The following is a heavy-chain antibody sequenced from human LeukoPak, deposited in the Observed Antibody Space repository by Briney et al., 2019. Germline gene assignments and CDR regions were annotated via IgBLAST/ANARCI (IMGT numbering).Heavy chain of an antibody. CDR1: GFTFSSYW. CDR3: AKDSRSGVLRFLEWLLHFDY. CDR2: INSDGSST. D-gene: IGHD3-3*01. Sequence: GGSLRLSCAASGFTFSSYWMHWVRQAPGKGLVWVSRINSDGSSTSYADSVKGRFTISRDNSKNTLYLQMNSLRAEDTAVYYCAKDSRSGVLRFLEWLLHFDYWGQGTLVTVSS. V-gene: IGHV3-74*01. J-gene: IGHJ4*02.